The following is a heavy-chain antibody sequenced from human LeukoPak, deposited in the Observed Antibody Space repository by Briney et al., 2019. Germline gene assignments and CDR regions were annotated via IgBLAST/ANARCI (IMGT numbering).Heavy chain of an antibody. CDR2: INHSGST. Sequence: SETLSLTCAVYGGSFSGYYWSWIRQPPGKWLEWIGEINHSGSTNYNPSLKSRVTVSVDTSKNQFSLKLSSVTAADTAVYYCATGGWRSNRFDYWGQGTLVTVSS. CDR3: ATGGWRSNRFDY. CDR1: GGSFSGYY. J-gene: IGHJ4*02. D-gene: IGHD6-19*01. V-gene: IGHV4-34*01.